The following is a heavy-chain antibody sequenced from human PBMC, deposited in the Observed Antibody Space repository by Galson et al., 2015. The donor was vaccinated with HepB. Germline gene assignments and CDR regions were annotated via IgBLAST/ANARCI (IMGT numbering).Heavy chain of an antibody. D-gene: IGHD6-13*01. Sequence: SLRLSCAASGFTFSSYSMNWVRQAPGKGLEWVSSISSSSSYIYYADSVKGRFTISRGNAKNSLYLQMNSLRAEDTAVYYCARVRIAGDAFDIWGQGTMVTVSS. J-gene: IGHJ3*02. V-gene: IGHV3-21*01. CDR1: GFTFSSYS. CDR2: ISSSSSYI. CDR3: ARVRIAGDAFDI.